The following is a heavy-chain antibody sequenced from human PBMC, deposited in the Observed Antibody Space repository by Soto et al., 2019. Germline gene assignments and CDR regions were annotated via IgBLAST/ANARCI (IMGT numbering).Heavy chain of an antibody. CDR1: GGTLSSYT. CDR2: IIPVLNIT. D-gene: IGHD2-21*02. Sequence: QVQLVQSGAEVQKPGSSLRVSCEASGGTLSSYTFNWVRQAPGQGLEWMGRIIPVLNITNYAQNFKGRVTITADKSTRTVYMELSSLGSDDSALYYCARGVWVTDGGMNYYYYCMDVWGKGSTVTVSS. CDR3: ARGVWVTDGGMNYYYYCMDV. V-gene: IGHV1-69*02. J-gene: IGHJ6*03.